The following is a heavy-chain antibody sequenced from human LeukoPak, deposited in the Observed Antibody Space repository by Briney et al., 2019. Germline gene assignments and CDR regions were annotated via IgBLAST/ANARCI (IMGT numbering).Heavy chain of an antibody. D-gene: IGHD3-22*01. V-gene: IGHV3-23*01. Sequence: GESLRLSCAASGFTFSSYAMSWVRQAPGKGLEWVSAISGSGGSTYYADSVKGRFTISRDNSKNTLYLQMNSLRAEDTAVYYCAASLVVPYYYYYMDVWGKGTTVTVSS. CDR2: ISGSGGST. CDR1: GFTFSSYA. J-gene: IGHJ6*03. CDR3: AASLVVPYYYYYMDV.